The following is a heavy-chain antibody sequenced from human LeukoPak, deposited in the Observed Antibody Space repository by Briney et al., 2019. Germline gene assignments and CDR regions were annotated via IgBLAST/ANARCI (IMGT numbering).Heavy chain of an antibody. V-gene: IGHV3-30*18. CDR2: ISYDGSNE. D-gene: IGHD6-6*01. CDR3: AKDSYSSSSTHFDY. Sequence: PGGSLRLSCAASGFTFSSYAMHWVRQAPGKGLGWVAFISYDGSNEYYADSVKGRFTISRDNSKNTLYLQMNSLRAEDTAVYFCAKDSYSSSSTHFDYWGQGTLVTVSS. J-gene: IGHJ4*02. CDR1: GFTFSSYA.